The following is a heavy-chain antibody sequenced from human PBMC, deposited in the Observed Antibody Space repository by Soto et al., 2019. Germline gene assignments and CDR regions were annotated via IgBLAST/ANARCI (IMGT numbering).Heavy chain of an antibody. CDR1: GFTVSSYS. CDR3: ARDCSGGSCYSALPPFPNDAFDI. CDR2: ISSSSSYI. Sequence: PGGSLRLSCAAPGFTVSSYSMNWVRQAPGKGLEWVSSISSSSSYIYYADPVKGRFTISRDNAKNSLYLQMNSLRAEDTAVYYCARDCSGGSCYSALPPFPNDAFDIWGQGTMVTVSS. D-gene: IGHD2-15*01. J-gene: IGHJ3*02. V-gene: IGHV3-21*01.